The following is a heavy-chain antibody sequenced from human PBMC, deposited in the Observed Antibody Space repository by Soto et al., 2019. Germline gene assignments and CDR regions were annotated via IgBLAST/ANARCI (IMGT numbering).Heavy chain of an antibody. J-gene: IGHJ6*02. CDR2: IYHSRST. Sequence: SHTLYLTRAFYGGSFSGYCWGWLRQHPRKWLEWVGKIYHSRSTNYKPSLKSRVTISVDTSKNHFSLKLSAVTAADTAVYYCARRRGVRYFDWLLGRYYYCMDVWGQGTTVT. CDR3: ARRRGVRYFDWLLGRYYYCMDV. V-gene: IGHV4-34*01. CDR1: GGSFSGYC. D-gene: IGHD3-9*01.